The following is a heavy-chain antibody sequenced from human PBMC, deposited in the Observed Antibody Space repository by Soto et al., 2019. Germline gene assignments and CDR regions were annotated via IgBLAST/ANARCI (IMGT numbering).Heavy chain of an antibody. CDR2: ISAYNGDT. J-gene: IGHJ6*03. CDR3: ARVRQVVGYFYYYMDV. CDR1: GYTFTNYG. D-gene: IGHD6-6*01. Sequence: QGQLLQSGAEVKKPGASVKVSCKASGYTFTNYGITWVRQAPGQGLEWMGRISAYNGDTHYTERLQGRVTMTTDTSTSTAYMELRGLRSDDTAVYYCARVRQVVGYFYYYMDVWGKGTTVTVSS. V-gene: IGHV1-18*01.